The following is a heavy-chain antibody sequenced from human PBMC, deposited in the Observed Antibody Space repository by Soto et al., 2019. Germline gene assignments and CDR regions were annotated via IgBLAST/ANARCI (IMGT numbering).Heavy chain of an antibody. D-gene: IGHD6-13*01. CDR1: GGTFSSYA. V-gene: IGHV1-69*13. J-gene: IGHJ6*02. CDR2: IIPIFGTA. CDR3: AKMEQQLVMSLDYYYGMDV. Sequence: SVKVSCKASGGTFSSYAISWVRQAPGQGLEWMGGIIPIFGTANYAQKFQGRVTITADESTSTAYMELSSLRSEDTAVYYCAKMEQQLVMSLDYYYGMDVWGQGTTVTFSS.